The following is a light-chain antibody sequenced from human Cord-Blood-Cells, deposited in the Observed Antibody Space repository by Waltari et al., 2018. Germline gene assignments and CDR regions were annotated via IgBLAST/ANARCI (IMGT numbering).Light chain of an antibody. CDR2: KAS. CDR3: QQYNSYSSYT. V-gene: IGKV1-5*03. CDR1: QSISSW. J-gene: IGKJ2*01. Sequence: DIQMTQSPSTLSASVGDRVTITCRASQSISSWLAWYQQKPGKAPKLLIYKASSVESGVPSRFSGSGSGTEFTLTISSLQPDDSATYYCQQYNSYSSYTFGQGTKLEIK.